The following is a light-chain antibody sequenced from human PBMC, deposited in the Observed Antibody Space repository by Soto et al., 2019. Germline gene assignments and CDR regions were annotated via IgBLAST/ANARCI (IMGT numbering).Light chain of an antibody. CDR3: QQYNSGPRFT. CDR2: AAS. Sequence: DIQMTQSPPSLSASVGDRVTIACRASQGVGDYLAWYQQKPGKVPKLLIYAASTSQSALPSRFSGSGSGTDFTLTISSLQPEDSATYYCQQYNSGPRFTFGPGTKVEIK. CDR1: QGVGDY. V-gene: IGKV1-27*01. J-gene: IGKJ3*01.